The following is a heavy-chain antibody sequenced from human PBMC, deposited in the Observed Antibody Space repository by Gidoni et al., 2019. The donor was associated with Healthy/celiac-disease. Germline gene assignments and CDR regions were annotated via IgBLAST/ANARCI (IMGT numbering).Heavy chain of an antibody. V-gene: IGHV4-39*01. CDR1: GCSISSSSYY. J-gene: IGHJ3*02. Sequence: QLQLQESGPGLVKPSETLSLTCTVSGCSISSSSYYWGWIRQPPGKGLEWIGSIYYSGSTYYNPSLKSRVTISVDTSKNQFSLKLSSVTAADTAVYYCARRYGSANDAFDIWGQGTMVTVSS. CDR2: IYYSGST. CDR3: ARRYGSANDAFDI. D-gene: IGHD3-10*01.